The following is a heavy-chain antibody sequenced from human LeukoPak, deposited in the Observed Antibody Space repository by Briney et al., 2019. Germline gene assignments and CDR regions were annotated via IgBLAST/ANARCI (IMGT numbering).Heavy chain of an antibody. Sequence: QPGGSLRLSCAASGFTFSSYSMDWVRQAPGKGLEWVSYISSSSSYTNYADSVKGRFTISRDNAKNSLYLQMNSLRAEDTAVYYCARDSRGDGYHYWGQGTLVTVSS. CDR2: ISSSSSYT. CDR1: GFTFSSYS. J-gene: IGHJ4*02. D-gene: IGHD5-24*01. CDR3: ARDSRGDGYHY. V-gene: IGHV3-48*04.